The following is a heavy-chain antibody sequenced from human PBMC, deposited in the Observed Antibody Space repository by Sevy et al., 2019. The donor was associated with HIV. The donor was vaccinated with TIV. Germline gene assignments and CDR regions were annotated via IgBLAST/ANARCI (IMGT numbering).Heavy chain of an antibody. CDR1: GFTFSSYA. J-gene: IGHJ6*02. Sequence: GGSLRLSCAASGFTFSSYAMNWVRQAPGKGLEWVSTISGSGGSTYYADSVKGRFTISRDNSKNTLYLRMNSLRADETAIYYCAKGSSSYYYHYGMDVWGQGTTVTVSS. CDR2: ISGSGGST. D-gene: IGHD2-2*01. V-gene: IGHV3-23*01. CDR3: AKGSSSYYYHYGMDV.